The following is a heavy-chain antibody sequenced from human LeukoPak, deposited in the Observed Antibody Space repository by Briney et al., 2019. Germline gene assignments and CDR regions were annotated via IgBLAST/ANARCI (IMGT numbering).Heavy chain of an antibody. Sequence: GGSLRVSCAASGFTFSSYAMHWVRQAPGNGLEWVAVISYDGSNKYYADSVKGRFTISRDNSKNTLYLQMNSLRAEDTAVYYCARDKTQYSSSSANDYWGQGTLVTVSS. D-gene: IGHD6-6*01. CDR3: ARDKTQYSSSSANDY. J-gene: IGHJ4*02. CDR1: GFTFSSYA. V-gene: IGHV3-30-3*01. CDR2: ISYDGSNK.